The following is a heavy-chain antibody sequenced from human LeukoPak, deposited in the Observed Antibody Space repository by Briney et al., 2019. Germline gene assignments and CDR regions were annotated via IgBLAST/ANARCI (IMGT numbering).Heavy chain of an antibody. Sequence: PGGSLRLSCAASAFTFSSYGMHWVRQAPGKGMEWVAVIWYDGSNKYYADSVKGRYTISRDNSKNTLYLQMNSLRAEDTAVYYCARDDDEYCSSTTCRGGSFDIWGQGTMVTVSS. CDR2: IWYDGSNK. CDR1: AFTFSSYG. V-gene: IGHV3-33*01. CDR3: ARDDDEYCSSTTCRGGSFDI. D-gene: IGHD2-2*01. J-gene: IGHJ3*02.